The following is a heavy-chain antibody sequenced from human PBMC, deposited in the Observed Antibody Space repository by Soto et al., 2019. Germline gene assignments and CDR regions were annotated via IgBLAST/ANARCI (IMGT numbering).Heavy chain of an antibody. CDR3: AREEYSSSYYYYYMDV. Sequence: QVQLVESGGGLVKPGGSLRLSCAASGFTFSDYYMSWIRQAPGKGLEWVSYISSSGSTIYYADSVKGRFTISRDNARNSLYLQMNSLRAEDTAVYYCAREEYSSSYYYYYMDVWGKGTTVTVSS. D-gene: IGHD6-6*01. V-gene: IGHV3-11*01. CDR2: ISSSGSTI. J-gene: IGHJ6*03. CDR1: GFTFSDYY.